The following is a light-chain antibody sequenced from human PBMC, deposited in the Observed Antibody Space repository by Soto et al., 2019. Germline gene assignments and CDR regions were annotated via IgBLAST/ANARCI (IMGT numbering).Light chain of an antibody. Sequence: EIVLTQSPATLSLSPGERATLSCRASQSVSRYLAWYQQKPGQAPRLLIYDAFKRATGIPARVSGSGSGTDFSLTISSLEAEDFAVYYCQQRSNWPSTFGQGTKLEIK. CDR3: QQRSNWPST. J-gene: IGKJ2*02. CDR2: DAF. CDR1: QSVSRY. V-gene: IGKV3-11*01.